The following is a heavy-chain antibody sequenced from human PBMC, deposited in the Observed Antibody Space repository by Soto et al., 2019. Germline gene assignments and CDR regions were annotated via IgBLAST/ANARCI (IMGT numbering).Heavy chain of an antibody. CDR1: GFTFSSYG. J-gene: IGHJ4*02. CDR2: IWYDGSNK. V-gene: IGHV3-33*01. CDR3: ARGDPRYSSSLFDY. D-gene: IGHD6-13*01. Sequence: PGGSLRLSCAASGFTFSSYGMHWVRQAPGKGLEWVAVIWYDGSNKYYADSVKGRFTISRDNSKNTLYLQMNSLRAEDTAVYYCARGDPRYSSSLFDYWGQGTLVTVSS.